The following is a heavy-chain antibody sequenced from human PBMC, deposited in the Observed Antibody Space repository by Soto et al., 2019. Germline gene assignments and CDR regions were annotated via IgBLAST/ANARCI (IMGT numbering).Heavy chain of an antibody. V-gene: IGHV3-23*01. Sequence: EVQMLESGGGLVQPGGSLRLSCAASGFIFSSYAMSWVRQAPGKGLEWVSALSGSGDTTYYADSVKGRFTISRDNSKNTLYLQMNGLRAEDTAVYYCAKDLVVVVPAAIYFQHWGQGTLVTVSS. CDR1: GFIFSSYA. CDR3: AKDLVVVVPAAIYFQH. D-gene: IGHD2-2*01. J-gene: IGHJ1*01. CDR2: LSGSGDTT.